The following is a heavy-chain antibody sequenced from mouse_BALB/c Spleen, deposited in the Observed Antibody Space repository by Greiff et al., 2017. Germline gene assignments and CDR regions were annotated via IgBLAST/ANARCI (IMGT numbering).Heavy chain of an antibody. J-gene: IGHJ3*01. V-gene: IGHV1-14*01. CDR3: AREGIYDGYTGGFAY. CDR1: GYTFTSYV. D-gene: IGHD2-3*01. CDR2: INPYNDGT. Sequence: VQLKESGPELVKPGASVKMSCKASGYTFTSYVMHWVKQKPGQGLEWIGYINPYNDGTKYNEKFKGKATLTSDKSSSTAYMELSSLTSEDSAVYYCAREGIYDGYTGGFAYWGQGTLVTVSA.